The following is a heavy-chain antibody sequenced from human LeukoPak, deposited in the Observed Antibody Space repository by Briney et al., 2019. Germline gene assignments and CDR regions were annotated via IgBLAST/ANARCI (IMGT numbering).Heavy chain of an antibody. CDR1: GYTFTSYD. J-gene: IGHJ6*02. CDR3: ARGGYSSSWYMTFDYYYYYGMDV. V-gene: IGHV1-8*01. CDR2: MNPNSGNT. D-gene: IGHD6-13*01. Sequence: ASVKVSCKASGYTFTSYDINWVRQATGQGLEWMGWMNPNSGNTGYAQKFQGRVTMTRSTSISTAYMELSSLRSEDTAVYYCARGGYSSSWYMTFDYYYYYGMDVWGQGTTVTVSS.